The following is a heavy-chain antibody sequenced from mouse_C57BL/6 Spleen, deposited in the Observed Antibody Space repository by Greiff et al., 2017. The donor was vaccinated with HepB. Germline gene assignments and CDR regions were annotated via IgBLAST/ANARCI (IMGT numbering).Heavy chain of an antibody. CDR3: ARWGWLLDWYFDV. V-gene: IGHV1-42*01. CDR2: INPSTGGT. J-gene: IGHJ1*03. CDR1: GYSFTGYY. Sequence: VHVKQSGPELVKPGASVKISCKASGYSFTGYYMNWVKQSPEKSLEWIGEINPSTGGTTYNQKFKAKATLTVDKSSSTAYMQLKSLTSEDSAVYYCARWGWLLDWYFDVWGTGTTVTVSS. D-gene: IGHD2-3*01.